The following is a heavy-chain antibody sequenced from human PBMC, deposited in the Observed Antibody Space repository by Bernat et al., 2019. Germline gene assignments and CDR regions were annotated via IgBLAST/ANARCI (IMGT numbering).Heavy chain of an antibody. CDR1: GFTFSSYG. D-gene: IGHD3-22*01. J-gene: IGHJ4*02. V-gene: IGHV3-30*03. CDR3: ARTLDYYDSSGYYYDSTFDY. CDR2: ISYDGSNK. Sequence: QVQLVESGGGVVQPGRSLRLSCAASGFTFSSYGMHWVRQAPGKGLEWVAVISYDGSNKYYADSVKGRFTISSDNSKNTLYLQMNSLRAEDPAVYYCARTLDYYDSSGYYYDSTFDYWGQGTLVTVSS.